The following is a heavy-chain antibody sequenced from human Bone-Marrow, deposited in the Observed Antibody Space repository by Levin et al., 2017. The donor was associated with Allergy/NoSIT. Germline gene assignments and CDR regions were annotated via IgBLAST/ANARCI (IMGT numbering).Heavy chain of an antibody. CDR3: AREGCSGGNCYIFDF. J-gene: IGHJ4*02. CDR2: ITPIHGSA. Sequence: KISCRASGGPYSRFSISWVRQAPGQGLEWMGGITPIHGSANYARKFQGRVTITADESTTTAYMELSSLRSEDTAVYYCAREGCSGGNCYIFDFWGQGTLVTVSS. CDR1: GGPYSRFS. D-gene: IGHD2-15*01. V-gene: IGHV1-69*16.